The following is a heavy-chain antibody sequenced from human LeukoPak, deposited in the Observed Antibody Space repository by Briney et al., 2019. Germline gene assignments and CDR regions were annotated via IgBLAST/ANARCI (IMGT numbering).Heavy chain of an antibody. J-gene: IGHJ4*02. V-gene: IGHV3-23*01. CDR1: AFTFSSYG. D-gene: IGHD3-22*01. CDR2: IIGIGRST. Sequence: PGGTLRLSCAAAAFTFSSYGMSWVRQAPGKLLEWVSSIIGIGRSTYYADSVKVRFTISRDNSKNTLYLQMNSLRAEDTAVYYCAKASTHYYDSSTKGDFWDYWGQGTLVTVSS. CDR3: AKASTHYYDSSTKGDFWDY.